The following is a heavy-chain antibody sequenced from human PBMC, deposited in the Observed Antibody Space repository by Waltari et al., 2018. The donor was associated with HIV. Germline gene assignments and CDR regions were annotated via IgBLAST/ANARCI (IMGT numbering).Heavy chain of an antibody. D-gene: IGHD5-12*01. V-gene: IGHV1-2*02. CDR3: ARGAKKWLQISVTLPFDS. Sequence: RLEQSGAELRKPGASVKVSCKASGYSFTAYYIHWVRQAPGQGPEWMGGINPNSGGTNEAQNCQGRITLTRDTSINTAFMDLSRLKSDDTGVYYCARGAKKWLQISVTLPFDSWGQGTLVTVSS. CDR2: INPNSGGT. CDR1: GYSFTAYY. J-gene: IGHJ4*02.